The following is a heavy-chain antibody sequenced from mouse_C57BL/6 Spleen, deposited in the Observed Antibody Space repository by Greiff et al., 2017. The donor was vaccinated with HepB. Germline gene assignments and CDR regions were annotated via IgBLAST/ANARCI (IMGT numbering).Heavy chain of an antibody. J-gene: IGHJ2*02. V-gene: IGHV1-22*01. CDR3: ATEGAYYYDY. D-gene: IGHD1-1*01. Sequence: VQLQQSGPELVKPGASVKMSCKASGYTFTDYNMHWVKQSHGKSLEWIGYINPNNGGTSYNQKLKGKAKLTVHKSSSTDYMELLSLTSEDSAGYDCATEGAYYYDYWGKSTSHTVPA. CDR1: GYTFTDYN. CDR2: INPNNGGT.